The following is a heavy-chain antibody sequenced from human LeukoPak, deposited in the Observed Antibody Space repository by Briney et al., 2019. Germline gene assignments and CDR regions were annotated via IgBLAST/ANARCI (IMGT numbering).Heavy chain of an antibody. CDR2: ISGSGGNT. V-gene: IGHV3-23*01. Sequence: GGSLRLSCAPSGFTFSSSDMSWVRQAPGKGLEWVSSISGSGGNTYYADSVKGRFSISRDNAKNTLYLQMDSLRADDTAVYYCATAGNYRFDYWGQGTLVTVSS. J-gene: IGHJ4*02. D-gene: IGHD1-7*01. CDR1: GFTFSSSD. CDR3: ATAGNYRFDY.